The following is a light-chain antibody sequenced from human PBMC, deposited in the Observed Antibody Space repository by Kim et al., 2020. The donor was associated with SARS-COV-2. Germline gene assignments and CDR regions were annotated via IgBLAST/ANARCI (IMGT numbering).Light chain of an antibody. CDR3: QHYNNWPPWT. CDR1: QSVTTN. V-gene: IGKV3-15*01. CDR2: GAS. Sequence: IVMTQSPATLSVSPGERATLSCRASQSVTTNLAWYQQKPGQAPRLLIYGASTRATGIPARFSGSGSGTEFTLTISSLQSEDFAAYYCQHYNNWPPWTFGQGTKVDIK. J-gene: IGKJ1*01.